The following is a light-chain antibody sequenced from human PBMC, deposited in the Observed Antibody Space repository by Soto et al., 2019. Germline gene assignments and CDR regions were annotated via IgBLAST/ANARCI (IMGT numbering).Light chain of an antibody. J-gene: IGLJ3*02. V-gene: IGLV1-44*01. Sequence: QSVLTQPPSASGTPGQRVTVSCSGGSSNIGRYTVNWYQQLPGTAPKVLLYNDNQRPSGVPDRFSGSKSGTSAPLAISGALSEDEADYYCASWDDSLNARVFGGGTKLTVL. CDR3: ASWDDSLNARV. CDR2: NDN. CDR1: SSNIGRYT.